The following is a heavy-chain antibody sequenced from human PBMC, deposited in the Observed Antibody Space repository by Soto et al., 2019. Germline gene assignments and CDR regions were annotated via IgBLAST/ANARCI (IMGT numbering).Heavy chain of an antibody. V-gene: IGHV4-30-4*01. CDR2: IYYSGST. CDR3: ARVPVYYDFWSGYYNRGFDY. D-gene: IGHD3-3*01. J-gene: IGHJ4*02. CDR1: GGSISSGDYY. Sequence: PSETLSLTCTVSGGSISSGDYYWSWIRQPPGKGLEWIGYIYYSGSTYYNPSLKSRVTISVDTSKNQFSLKLSSVTAADTAVYYCARVPVYYDFWSGYYNRGFDYWGQGTLVTVS.